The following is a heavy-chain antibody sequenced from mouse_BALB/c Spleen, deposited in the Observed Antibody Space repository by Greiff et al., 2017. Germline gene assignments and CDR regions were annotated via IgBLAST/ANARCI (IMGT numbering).Heavy chain of an antibody. J-gene: IGHJ4*01. D-gene: IGHD2-1*01. V-gene: IGHV14-3*02. CDR2: IDPANGNT. CDR1: GFNIKDTY. CDR3: ARSGNYGNYAMDY. Sequence: EVKLVESGAELVKPGASVKLSCTASGFNIKDTYMHWVKQRPEQGLEWIGRIDPANGNTKYDPKFQGKATITADTSSNTAYLQLSSLTSEDTAVYYCARSGNYGNYAMDYWGQGTSVTVSS.